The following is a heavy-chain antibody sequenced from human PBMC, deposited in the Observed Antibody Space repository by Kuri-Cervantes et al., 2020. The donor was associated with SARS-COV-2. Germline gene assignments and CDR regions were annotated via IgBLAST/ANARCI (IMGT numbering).Heavy chain of an antibody. V-gene: IGHV4-34*01. D-gene: IGHD6-19*01. Sequence: SETLSLTCAVYGGSFSGYYWSWIRQPPGKGLEWIGEINHSGSTNYNPSLKSRVTISVDTSKNQFSLKLCSVTAADTAVYYCARGRDKRYSSGSYYYYGMDVWGQGTTVTVSS. J-gene: IGHJ6*02. CDR3: ARGRDKRYSSGSYYYYGMDV. CDR2: INHSGST. CDR1: GGSFSGYY.